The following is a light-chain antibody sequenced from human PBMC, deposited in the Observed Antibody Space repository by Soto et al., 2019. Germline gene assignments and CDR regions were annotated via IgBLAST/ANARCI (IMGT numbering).Light chain of an antibody. V-gene: IGKV2-28*01. Sequence: EIVMTQSPLSLPATPGEPASISCRSSQSLLHSNGNDFLEWYLQKPGQSPQLLIYLGSNRASGVPDRFSGSGSGTDFTLKISRVEAEDVGVYYCMRALQTPFTFGPGTKVDIK. CDR3: MRALQTPFT. CDR1: QSLLHSNGNDF. CDR2: LGS. J-gene: IGKJ3*01.